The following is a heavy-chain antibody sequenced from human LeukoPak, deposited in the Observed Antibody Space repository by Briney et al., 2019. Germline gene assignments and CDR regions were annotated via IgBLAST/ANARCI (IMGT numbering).Heavy chain of an antibody. Sequence: SETLSLTCTVSGYSINSGFYWGWLRQPPGKGLEWIGNIYHSATTHYNSSLKSRVTISVDTSKNQLSLKLSSVTAADTAVYYCAKSNGYGLIDIWGQGTMVTVSS. CDR3: AKSNGYGLIDI. J-gene: IGHJ3*02. CDR2: IYHSATT. D-gene: IGHD3-22*01. V-gene: IGHV4-38-2*02. CDR1: GYSINSGFY.